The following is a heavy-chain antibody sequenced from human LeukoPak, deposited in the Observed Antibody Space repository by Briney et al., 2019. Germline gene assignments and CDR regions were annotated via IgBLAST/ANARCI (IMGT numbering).Heavy chain of an antibody. CDR1: GGSISSYY. D-gene: IGHD6-13*01. J-gene: IGHJ4*02. V-gene: IGHV4-59*01. CDR3: ARGAGGAAAGPIDY. CDR2: IYYSGST. Sequence: SETLSLTCTVSGGSISSYYWSWIRQPPGKGREWIGYIYYSGSTNYNPSLKSPVTISVDTSKNQFSLKLSSVTAADTAVYYCARGAGGAAAGPIDYWGQGTLVTVSS.